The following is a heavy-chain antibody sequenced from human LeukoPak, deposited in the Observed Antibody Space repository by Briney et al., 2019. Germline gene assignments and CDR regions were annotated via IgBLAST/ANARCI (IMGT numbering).Heavy chain of an antibody. D-gene: IGHD3-10*01. Sequence: PGGSLRLSCAASGFTFSSNYMSWVRQAPGKGLEWVSIIYSGGSTYYADSVKGRFIVSRDSSENTLYLQMNSLRPEDTAVYFCARDYRYMDVWGKGTTVTVSS. CDR2: IYSGGST. CDR1: GFTFSSNY. V-gene: IGHV3-66*02. J-gene: IGHJ6*03. CDR3: ARDYRYMDV.